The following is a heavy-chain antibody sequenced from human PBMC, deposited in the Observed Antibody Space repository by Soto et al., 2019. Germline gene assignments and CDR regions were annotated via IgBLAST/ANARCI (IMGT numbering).Heavy chain of an antibody. CDR1: GFTFSSYS. CDR2: ISPSSSSI. V-gene: IGHV3-48*01. D-gene: IGHD3-22*01. CDR3: ARGAYYYDSSGYFY. J-gene: IGHJ4*02. Sequence: EVQLVESGGGLVQPGGSLRLSCAASGFTFSSYSMHWVRQAPGKGLEWVSYISPSSSSIYYADSVNGRFTISRDNAKKSLYLQMNSLRAEDTAVYYCARGAYYYDSSGYFYWGQGTLVTVSS.